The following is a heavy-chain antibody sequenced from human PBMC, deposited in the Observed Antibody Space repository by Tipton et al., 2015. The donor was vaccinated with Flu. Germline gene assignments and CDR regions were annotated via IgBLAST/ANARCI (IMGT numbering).Heavy chain of an antibody. J-gene: IGHJ6*02. V-gene: IGHV4-31*03. CDR3: ARAGESGSGIYYHGMDV. D-gene: IGHD3-10*01. CDR2: IYYSGSI. Sequence: TLSLTCSVSGGSISSGDYCWSWIRQHPGKGLEWIGNIYYSGSIDYNPSLKSRVTISVDTSKNQFSLKLSSVTAADTAVYYCARAGESGSGIYYHGMDVWGQGTTVTVSS. CDR1: GGSISSGDYC.